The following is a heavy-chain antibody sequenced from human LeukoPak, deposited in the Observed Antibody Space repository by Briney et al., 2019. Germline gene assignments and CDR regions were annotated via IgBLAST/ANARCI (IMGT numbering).Heavy chain of an antibody. D-gene: IGHD6-13*01. J-gene: IGHJ4*02. CDR3: AILPTIAAASFDY. CDR2: ISYDGSNK. V-gene: IGHV3-30-3*01. Sequence: HPGGSLRLSCVGSGFTFSNYAMHWVRQAPGKGLEWVAVISYDGSNKYYADSVKGRFTISRDNSKNTLYLQMNSLRAEDTAVYYCAILPTIAAASFDYWGQGTLVTVSS. CDR1: GFTFSNYA.